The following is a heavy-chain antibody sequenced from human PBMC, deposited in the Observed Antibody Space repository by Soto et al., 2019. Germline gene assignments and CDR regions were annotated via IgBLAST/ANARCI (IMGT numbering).Heavy chain of an antibody. CDR2: IWYDGSNK. J-gene: IGHJ6*02. D-gene: IGHD6-6*01. CDR3: ARDMRSSSADYYYYGMDV. CDR1: GFTFSSYG. V-gene: IGHV3-33*01. Sequence: GGSLRLSCAASGFTFSSYGMHWVRQAPGKGLEWVAVIWYDGSNKYYADSVKGRFTISRDNSKNTLYLQMNSLRAEDTAVYYCARDMRSSSADYYYYGMDVWGQGTTVTVSS.